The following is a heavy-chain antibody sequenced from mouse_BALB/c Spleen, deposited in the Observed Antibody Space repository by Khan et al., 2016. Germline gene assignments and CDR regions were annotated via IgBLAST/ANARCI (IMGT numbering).Heavy chain of an antibody. CDR1: GFSLTGYC. D-gene: IGHD2-12*01. V-gene: IGHV2-6-7*01. CDR3: SSDYDGFAY. Sequence: QVQLKESGPGLVAPSQSLSITCTVSGFSLTGYCVNWVRQPPGKGLEWLGKIWGDGRTDYNSALKSRVSISMDNSKSQVFLKMNSLQTDDTANYYCSSDYDGFAYWGQGTLVIVSA. CDR2: IWGDGRT. J-gene: IGHJ3*01.